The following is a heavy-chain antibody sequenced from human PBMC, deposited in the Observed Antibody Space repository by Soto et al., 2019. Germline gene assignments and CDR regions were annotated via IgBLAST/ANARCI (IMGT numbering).Heavy chain of an antibody. CDR2: ISGSGDST. V-gene: IGHV3-23*01. Sequence: GGSLRLSCAASGFTFSNYAMSWVRQAPGKGLEWVSAISGSGDSTYYADSVKGRFTISRDNSKNTLYLQMNSLRAEDTAVYYCAKDRPRFLEWSDFDYWGLGTLVTVSS. CDR1: GFTFSNYA. CDR3: AKDRPRFLEWSDFDY. J-gene: IGHJ4*02. D-gene: IGHD3-3*01.